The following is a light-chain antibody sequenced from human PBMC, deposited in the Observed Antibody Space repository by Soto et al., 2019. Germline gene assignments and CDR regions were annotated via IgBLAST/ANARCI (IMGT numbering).Light chain of an antibody. V-gene: IGLV3-1*01. CDR1: KLGDKY. CDR3: QAWDRSPV. CDR2: QDS. J-gene: IGLJ2*01. Sequence: SYELTQPPSVSVSPGQTASITCSGDKLGDKYACWYQQKPGQSPVLVIYQDSKRPSGIPERFSGSNSGNTATLTISGTQAMDEADYYCQAWDRSPVFGGGTKLTVL.